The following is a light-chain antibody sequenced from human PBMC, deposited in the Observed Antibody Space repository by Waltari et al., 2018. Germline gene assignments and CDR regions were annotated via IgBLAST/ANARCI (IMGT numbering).Light chain of an antibody. CDR2: YVN. CDR1: SSDIGKDKY. Sequence: QSALPQPPSASGSPGKSVTISCHGTSSDIGKDKYIAWYQPHPGKAPKLMIYYVNKRPSGVPDRFSGSKSGNTASLTVSGLQAEDEADYFCCSYSGDNTFLFGGGTKLTVL. CDR3: CSYSGDNTFL. J-gene: IGLJ2*01. V-gene: IGLV2-8*01.